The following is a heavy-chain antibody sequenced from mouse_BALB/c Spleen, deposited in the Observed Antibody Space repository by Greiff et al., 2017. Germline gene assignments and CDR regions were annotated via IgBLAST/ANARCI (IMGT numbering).Heavy chain of an antibody. J-gene: IGHJ4*01. V-gene: IGHV5-6-4*01. CDR2: ISSGGSYT. CDR3: TREGDGYRTYAMDY. Sequence: EVKLMESGGGLVKPGGSLKISCAASGFTFSSYTMSWVRQTPEKRLEWVATISSGGSYTYYPDSVKGRFTISRDNAKNTLYLQMSSLKSEDTAMYYCTREGDGYRTYAMDYWGQGTSVTVSS. CDR1: GFTFSSYT. D-gene: IGHD2-3*01.